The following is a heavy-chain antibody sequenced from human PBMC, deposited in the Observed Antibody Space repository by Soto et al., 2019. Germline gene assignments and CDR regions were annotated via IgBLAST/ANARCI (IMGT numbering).Heavy chain of an antibody. CDR2: ISAYNGNT. D-gene: IGHD3-10*01. CDR3: ARDHEGATMALLY. J-gene: IGHJ4*02. Sequence: WASVKVSCKASGYTFTSYGISWVRQAPGQGLEWMGWISAYNGNTNYAQKLQGRVTMTTDTSTSTAYMELTSLRSDDTGVYYCARDHEGATMALLYWGQGTLVTVSS. CDR1: GYTFTSYG. V-gene: IGHV1-18*01.